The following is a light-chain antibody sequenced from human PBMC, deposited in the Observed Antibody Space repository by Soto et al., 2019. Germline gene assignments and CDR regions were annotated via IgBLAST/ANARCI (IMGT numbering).Light chain of an antibody. CDR3: CSYAGSYTFG. CDR2: DVS. Sequence: QSALTQPRSVSGSPGQSVTLSCTGTSSDVGVYNYVSWYQQHPGKAPKLMIYDVSKRPSGVPDRFSGSKSGNTASLTISGLQAEDEADYCCCSYAGSYTFGFGTGAKLTLL. V-gene: IGLV2-11*01. CDR1: SSDVGVYNY. J-gene: IGLJ1*01.